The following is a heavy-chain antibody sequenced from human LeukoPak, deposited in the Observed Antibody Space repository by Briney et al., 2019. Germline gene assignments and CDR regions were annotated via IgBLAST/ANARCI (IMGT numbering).Heavy chain of an antibody. Sequence: GGSVKVSCKASGGTFSSYAISWVRQAPGQGLEWMGGIIPIFGTANYPQKFQGRVTITTDESTSTAYMELSSLRSEDTAVYYCARSSRVQLWLRYYYYYMDVWGKGTTVTVSS. CDR3: ARSSRVQLWLRYYYYYMDV. V-gene: IGHV1-69*05. CDR2: IIPIFGTA. J-gene: IGHJ6*03. CDR1: GGTFSSYA. D-gene: IGHD5-18*01.